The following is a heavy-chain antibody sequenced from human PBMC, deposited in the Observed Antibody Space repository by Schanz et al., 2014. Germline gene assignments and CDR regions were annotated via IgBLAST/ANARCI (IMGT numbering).Heavy chain of an antibody. CDR3: AKGQLLSYYFDY. CDR1: GFTVSAYS. Sequence: VQVVESGGGLVRPGGSLRLSCSGFTVSAYSANWVRQAPGKGLEWVAFISYDGNEKHYPDSVKGRFTISRDNSRNTLFLQMESLRAEDTAVYYCAKGQLLSYYFDYWGQGTLITVSS. D-gene: IGHD2-21*01. CDR2: ISYDGNEK. J-gene: IGHJ4*02. V-gene: IGHV3-30*18.